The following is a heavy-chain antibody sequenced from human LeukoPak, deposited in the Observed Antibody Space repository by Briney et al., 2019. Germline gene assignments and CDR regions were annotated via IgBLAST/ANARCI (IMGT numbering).Heavy chain of an antibody. J-gene: IGHJ4*02. CDR3: ATLPGPYDSSGYYYVNY. CDR2: IYYSGST. Sequence: SETLSLTCTVSGGSISSYYWSWIRQPPGKGLEWIGYIYYSGSTNYNPSLKSRVTISVDTSKNQFSLKLSSVTAADTAVYYCATLPGPYDSSGYYYVNYWGQGTLVTVSS. V-gene: IGHV4-59*08. CDR1: GGSISSYY. D-gene: IGHD3-22*01.